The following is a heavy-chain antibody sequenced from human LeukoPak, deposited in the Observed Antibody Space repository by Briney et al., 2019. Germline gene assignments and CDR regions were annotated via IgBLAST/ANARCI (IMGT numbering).Heavy chain of an antibody. CDR3: ARDLYYDFWSGYYTGRLDAFDI. Sequence: SETLSLTCTVSGGSISSYYWSWIRQPAGKGLEWIGRIYTSGSTNYNPSLKSRVTMSVDTSKNQFSLKLSSVTAADTAVYYCARDLYYDFWSGYYTGRLDAFDIWGQGTMVTVSS. CDR1: GGSISSYY. J-gene: IGHJ3*02. D-gene: IGHD3-3*01. CDR2: IYTSGST. V-gene: IGHV4-4*07.